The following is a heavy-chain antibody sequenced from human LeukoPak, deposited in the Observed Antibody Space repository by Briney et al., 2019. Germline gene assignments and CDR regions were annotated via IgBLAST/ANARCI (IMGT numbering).Heavy chain of an antibody. Sequence: PGGSLRLSCAASGLTFTNAWMLWVRQAPGKGLVWVSRISGDGTIKTYADFVRGRFTISRDNTKNILYLQMNSLRVEDTAIYFCSRSQFDYWGQGVLVTVSS. V-gene: IGHV3-74*03. J-gene: IGHJ4*02. CDR3: SRSQFDY. CDR1: GLTFTNAW. CDR2: ISGDGTIK.